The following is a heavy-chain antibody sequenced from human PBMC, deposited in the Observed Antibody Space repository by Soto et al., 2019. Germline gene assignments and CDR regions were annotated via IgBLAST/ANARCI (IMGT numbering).Heavy chain of an antibody. J-gene: IGHJ4*02. Sequence: SETLSLTCAVYGGSFSGYYWSWIRQPPGKGLEWIGEINHSGSTNYNPSLKSRVTMSVDTSKNQFSLNLSSVTAADTAMYYCARFTRYYFDYWGQGTLVTVSS. CDR3: ARFTRYYFDY. V-gene: IGHV4-34*01. CDR2: INHSGST. CDR1: GGSFSGYY.